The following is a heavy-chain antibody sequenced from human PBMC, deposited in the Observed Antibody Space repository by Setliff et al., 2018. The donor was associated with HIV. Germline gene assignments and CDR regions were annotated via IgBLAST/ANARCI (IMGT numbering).Heavy chain of an antibody. V-gene: IGHV4-61*02. CDR1: GISVSSGSYF. CDR2: IYTSGST. Sequence: SETLSLTCTVAGISVSSGSYFWTWIRQPAEKGLEWIGRIYTSGSTNYNPSLKSRVTISADTSKNQFSLKLSSVIAADTAVYYCARAVTPNYFDLSADLRGGFDIWGQGTVVTVSS. CDR3: ARAVTPNYFDLSADLRGGFDI. J-gene: IGHJ3*02. D-gene: IGHD3-22*01.